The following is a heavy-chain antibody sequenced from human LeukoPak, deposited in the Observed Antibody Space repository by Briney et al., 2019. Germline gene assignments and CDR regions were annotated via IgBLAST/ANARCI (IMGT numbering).Heavy chain of an antibody. J-gene: IGHJ4*02. CDR1: GFTCSSYW. V-gene: IGHV3-7*01. Sequence: PGGSLRLSCAASGFTCSSYWMTWVRQAPGKGLEWVANIKQDGSEKYYVDSVKGRFTISRDNAKSSLYLQMDSLRAEDTAVYYCARAIGKSEGYWGQGTLVTVSS. CDR2: IKQDGSEK. CDR3: ARAIGKSEGY. D-gene: IGHD4-23*01.